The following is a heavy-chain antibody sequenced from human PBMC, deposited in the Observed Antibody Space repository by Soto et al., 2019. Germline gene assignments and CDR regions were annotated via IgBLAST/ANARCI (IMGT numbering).Heavy chain of an antibody. V-gene: IGHV4-34*01. CDR3: ARGSIPSRGVFGC. CDR2: INHSGSS. J-gene: IGHJ4*02. CDR1: GGSFSGNY. Sequence: SETLSLTCAVYGGSFSGNYWIWIRQPPGKGLEWIGEINHSGSSNYNPSLKSRVTISVDTSKNQFSLRLNSVTAADTAVYYFARGSIPSRGVFGCWGEGTQVTLSS. D-gene: IGHD2-21*01.